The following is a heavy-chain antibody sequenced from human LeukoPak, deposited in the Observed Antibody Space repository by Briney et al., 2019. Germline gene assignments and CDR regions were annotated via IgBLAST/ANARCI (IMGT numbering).Heavy chain of an antibody. V-gene: IGHV4-4*07. CDR3: ARGPLDFWSGYSNTAEYFQH. CDR1: GGSISSYY. D-gene: IGHD3-3*01. CDR2: IYTSGST. Sequence: PSATLSLTCTVSGGSISSYYWSWIRQPAGKGLEWIGRIYTSGSTNYNPSLKSRVTMSVDTSKNQFSLKLSSVTAADTAVYYCARGPLDFWSGYSNTAEYFQHWGQGTLVTVSS. J-gene: IGHJ1*01.